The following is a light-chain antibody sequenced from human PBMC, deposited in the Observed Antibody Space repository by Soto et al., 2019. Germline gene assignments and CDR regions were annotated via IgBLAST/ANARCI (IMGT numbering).Light chain of an antibody. CDR3: SSYADNDNVM. J-gene: IGLJ3*02. Sequence: QSALTQPPSASGSPGQSVTISCTGTSSDVGYSNYVSWYQQHPPKAPKLIIYEVDKRSSGVPDRFSGSKSGNTASLTVSGLQAEDEADYYCSSYADNDNVMFGRGTKLTVL. V-gene: IGLV2-8*01. CDR1: SSDVGYSNY. CDR2: EVD.